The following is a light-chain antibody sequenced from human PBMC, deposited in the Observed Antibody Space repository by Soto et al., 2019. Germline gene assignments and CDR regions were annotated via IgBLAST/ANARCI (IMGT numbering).Light chain of an antibody. CDR2: DVS. Sequence: QSVLTQPRSVSGSPGQSVTISCTGTSSDVGGYNYVSWYQQHPGKAPKLMIYDVSKRPSGVPDRFSGSKSGNTASLTISGLQAEDEADYYCCSYAGSYTFVFATGPKVTVL. CDR3: CSYAGSYTFV. V-gene: IGLV2-11*01. J-gene: IGLJ1*01. CDR1: SSDVGGYNY.